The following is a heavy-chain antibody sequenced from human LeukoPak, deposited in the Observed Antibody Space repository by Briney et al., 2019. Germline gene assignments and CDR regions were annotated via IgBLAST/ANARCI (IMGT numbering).Heavy chain of an antibody. V-gene: IGHV3-23*01. Sequence: PGGSLRLSCTVSGFTFSSFAMSWVRQAPGKGLEWVSTITGGSGAEYYADSVKGRFTISRDNSKDTLYLQMHSLRAEDTAVYFCAKDTPLTTYTSGWSSNSFDYWGQGTLVAVSS. D-gene: IGHD6-19*01. J-gene: IGHJ4*02. CDR3: AKDTPLTTYTSGWSSNSFDY. CDR2: ITGGSGAE. CDR1: GFTFSSFA.